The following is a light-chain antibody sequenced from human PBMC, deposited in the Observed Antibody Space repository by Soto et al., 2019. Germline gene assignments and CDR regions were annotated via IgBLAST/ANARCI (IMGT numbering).Light chain of an antibody. CDR2: AAS. CDR3: QQYNNWPPTWT. J-gene: IGKJ1*01. V-gene: IGKV1-39*01. CDR1: QSILTY. Sequence: DIQMTQSPSSLSASVGDRVTITCRASQSILTYLNWFQQKPGKAPKLLMYAASSLQGGVPSRFSGSGSGTEFTLTISSLQSEDFAVYYCQQYNNWPPTWTFGQGTKVDIK.